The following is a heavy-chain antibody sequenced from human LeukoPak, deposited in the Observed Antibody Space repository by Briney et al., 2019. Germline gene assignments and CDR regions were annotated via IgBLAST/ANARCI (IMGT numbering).Heavy chain of an antibody. D-gene: IGHD2-2*01. CDR1: GYRFTSYW. CDR3: ARGPISTGGMDV. Sequence: GESLKISFQGSGYRFTSYWIGWVRPMPGKGLEWMGRIDPSDSYTNYSTSFQGHVTISADKSISTAYLQWSSLKASDTAMYYCARGPISTGGMDVGGQGTTVTVSS. V-gene: IGHV5-10-1*01. CDR2: IDPSDSYT. J-gene: IGHJ6*02.